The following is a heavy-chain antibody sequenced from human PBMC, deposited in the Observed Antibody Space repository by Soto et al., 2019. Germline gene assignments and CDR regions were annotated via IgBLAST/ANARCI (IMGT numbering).Heavy chain of an antibody. CDR2: IYYSGST. CDR3: ARGRGWDYFDY. D-gene: IGHD6-19*01. CDR1: GGSISSSSYY. V-gene: IGHV4-39*01. Sequence: SETLSLTCTVSGGSISSSSYYWGWIRQPPGKGLEWIGSIYYSGSTYYNPSLKSRVTISVDTSKNQFSLKLSSVTAADTAVYYCARGRGWDYFDYWGQGTLVTVS. J-gene: IGHJ4*02.